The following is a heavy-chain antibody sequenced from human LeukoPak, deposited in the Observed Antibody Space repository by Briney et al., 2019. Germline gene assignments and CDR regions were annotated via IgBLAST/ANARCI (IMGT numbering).Heavy chain of an antibody. Sequence: ASVKVSCKASGVTFSNYAFSWVRHAPGQGLEWMAETIPLFGVRKYAEKFQGRVTITPDATTNTVFWDLTSLRSEDTAVYYCAARIYAPGDVGWFDPWGQGTLVTVSS. J-gene: IGHJ5*02. CDR1: GVTFSNYA. CDR3: AARIYAPGDVGWFDP. D-gene: IGHD2/OR15-2a*01. CDR2: TIPLFGVR. V-gene: IGHV1-69*01.